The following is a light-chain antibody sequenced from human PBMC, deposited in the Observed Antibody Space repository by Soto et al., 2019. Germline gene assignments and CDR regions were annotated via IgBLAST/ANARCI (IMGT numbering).Light chain of an antibody. CDR3: MQALQSIT. J-gene: IGKJ5*01. CDR2: LGS. CDR1: QSLLHSNGYNY. V-gene: IGKV2-28*01. Sequence: DIVMTQSPLSLPVTPGEPSSISCGSSQSLLHSNGYNYLDCYLQKPGQSPXLLINLGSNRASGVPDRLSGSGSGTDFTLKISREDAEDVGVYYCMQALQSITFGQGTRLEIK.